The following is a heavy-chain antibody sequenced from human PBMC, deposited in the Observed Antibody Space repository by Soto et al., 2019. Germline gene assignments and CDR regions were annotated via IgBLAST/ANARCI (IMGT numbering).Heavy chain of an antibody. CDR3: ARSVADVHPIRDY. CDR2: MNPNSGNT. D-gene: IGHD6-19*01. CDR1: GYTFTSYD. V-gene: IGHV1-8*01. J-gene: IGHJ4*02. Sequence: QVQLVQSGAEVKKPGASVKVSCKASGYTFTSYDINWVRQATGQGLEWMGWMNPNSGNTGYAQKVQGRVTMTRNTSSSTAYMELSRLRSDDTAVYYCARSVADVHPIRDYWGQGTLVTVSS.